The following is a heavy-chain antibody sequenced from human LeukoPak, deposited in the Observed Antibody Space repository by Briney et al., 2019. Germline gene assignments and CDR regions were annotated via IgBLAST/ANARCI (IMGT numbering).Heavy chain of an antibody. V-gene: IGHV4-34*01. CDR1: GGSFSGYY. D-gene: IGHD3-10*01. J-gene: IGHJ5*02. CDR3: AREKRITMVRGVINWFDP. Sequence: KPSETLSLTCAVYGGSFSGYYWSWIRQPPGKGLEWIGEINHSGSTNYNPSLKSRVTISVDTSKNQFSLNLSSVTAADTAVYYCAREKRITMVRGVINWFDPWGQGTLVTVSS. CDR2: INHSGST.